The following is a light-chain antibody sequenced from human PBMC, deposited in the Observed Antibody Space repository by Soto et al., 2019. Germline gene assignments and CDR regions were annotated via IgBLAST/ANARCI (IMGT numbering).Light chain of an antibody. J-gene: IGKJ2*01. Sequence: DIQITQSPSSLSASVGARVTITCRASPSLSSYLIWYQQKPGKAPKLLIYAASRLQSGVTSRFSGRGSGTDFTLTISSLQPEYFAQDDCQHSYSTPYNFGRGNKLEIK. V-gene: IGKV1-39*01. CDR1: PSLSSY. CDR3: QHSYSTPYN. CDR2: AAS.